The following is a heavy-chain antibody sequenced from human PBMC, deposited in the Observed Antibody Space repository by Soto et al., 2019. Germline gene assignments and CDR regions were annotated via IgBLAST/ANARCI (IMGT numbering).Heavy chain of an antibody. CDR3: AAVPDYYDSSGYPHDDAFDI. CDR2: IVVGSGNT. J-gene: IGHJ3*02. Sequence: SVKVSCTASGFTFTSSAVQWVRQARGQRLEGIGWIVVGSGNTNYAQKFQERVTITRDMSTSTAYMELSSLRSEDTAVYCCAAVPDYYDSSGYPHDDAFDIWGQGTMVTVSS. CDR1: GFTFTSSA. D-gene: IGHD3-22*01. V-gene: IGHV1-58*01.